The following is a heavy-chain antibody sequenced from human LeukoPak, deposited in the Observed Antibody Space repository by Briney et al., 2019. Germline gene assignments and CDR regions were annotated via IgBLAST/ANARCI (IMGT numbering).Heavy chain of an antibody. CDR3: AKDDAVVVPAASAH. CDR2: ISGSGGST. D-gene: IGHD2-2*01. CDR1: GFTFSSYA. Sequence: PGGSLRLSCAATGFTFSSYAMSWVRQAPGKGLEWVSAISGSGGSTYYADSVKGRFTISRDNSKNTLYLQMNSLRAEDTAVYYCAKDDAVVVPAASAHWGQGTLVTVSS. V-gene: IGHV3-23*01. J-gene: IGHJ4*02.